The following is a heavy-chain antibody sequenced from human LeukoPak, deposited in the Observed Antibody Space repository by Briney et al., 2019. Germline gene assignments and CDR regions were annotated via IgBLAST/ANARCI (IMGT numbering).Heavy chain of an antibody. J-gene: IGHJ2*01. CDR1: AFTFSTYS. D-gene: IGHD6-6*01. V-gene: IGHV3-48*04. CDR2: ISSSSSTK. CDR3: ARPYSSSSEAYWYFDL. Sequence: GRSLRLSCAAAAFTFSTYSIGWDRQAPGKWLGWVSYISSSSSTKQYADSVKGGYTISRDNAKNSLYLQMNSLRAEDTAVYYCARPYSSSSEAYWYFDLWGRGTLVTVSS.